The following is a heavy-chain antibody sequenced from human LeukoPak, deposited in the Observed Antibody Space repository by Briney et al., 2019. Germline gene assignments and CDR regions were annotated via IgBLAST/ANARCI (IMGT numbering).Heavy chain of an antibody. CDR1: GGSISSYY. J-gene: IGHJ4*02. CDR2: IYYSGGT. D-gene: IGHD2-15*01. V-gene: IGHV4-59*01. CDR3: ARDSGVARTLDY. Sequence: PSETLSLTCTVSGGSISSYYWTWIRQPPGKGLERIGCIYYSGGTNYNSSLKRRVTISVDTSKNQFSLKLNSVTAADTAVYYCARDSGVARTLDYWGQGILVTVSS.